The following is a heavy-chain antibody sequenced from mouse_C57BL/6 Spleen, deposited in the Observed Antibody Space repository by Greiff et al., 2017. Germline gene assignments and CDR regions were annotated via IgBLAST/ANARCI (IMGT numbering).Heavy chain of an antibody. Sequence: QVQLQQSGAELVRPGSSVKLSCKASGYTFTSYWMHWVKQRPIQGLEWIGNIDPSDSETHYNQKFKDKATLTVDKSSSTAYMQLSSLTSEDSAVYYCARHRPGTNAMDYWGQGTSVTVSS. CDR3: ARHRPGTNAMDY. V-gene: IGHV1-52*01. CDR2: IDPSDSET. CDR1: GYTFTSYW. J-gene: IGHJ4*01. D-gene: IGHD4-1*01.